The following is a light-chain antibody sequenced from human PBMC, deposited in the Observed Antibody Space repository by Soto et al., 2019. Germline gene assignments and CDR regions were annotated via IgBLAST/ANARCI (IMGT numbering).Light chain of an antibody. J-gene: IGLJ1*01. V-gene: IGLV1-40*01. Sequence: VLTQPPSVSGAPGQRVTISCTGSSSNIGAGYDVHWYQQLPGTAPKLLIYGNNNRPSGVPDRFSGSKSGTSASLAITGLQAEDEADYYCQSYDSSLSGVFGTGTKVTV. CDR1: SSNIGAGYD. CDR3: QSYDSSLSGV. CDR2: GNN.